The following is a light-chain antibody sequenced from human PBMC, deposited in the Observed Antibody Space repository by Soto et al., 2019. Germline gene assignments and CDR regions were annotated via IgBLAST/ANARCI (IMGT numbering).Light chain of an antibody. CDR1: SSDVGRYNR. CDR3: SSFTISSTWV. V-gene: IGLV2-18*02. Sequence: QSALTQPPSVSGSPGQAVTISCTGTSSDVGRYNRVSWYQQSPGTAPKLLIFEVNNRPSGVPDRFSGSKSGNTASLTISGLQAEDEAGYYCSSFTISSTWVFGGGTKLTVL. CDR2: EVN. J-gene: IGLJ3*02.